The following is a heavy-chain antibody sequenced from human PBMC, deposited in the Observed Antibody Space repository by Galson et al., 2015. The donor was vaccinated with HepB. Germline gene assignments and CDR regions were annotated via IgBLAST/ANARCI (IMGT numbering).Heavy chain of an antibody. CDR1: GFTFSSYS. V-gene: IGHV3-21*01. Sequence: SLRLSCAASGFTFSSYSMNWVRQAPGKGLEWVPCISSSSSYVYYADSVKGRFTISRDNAKNSLYLQMNSLRAEDTAVYFCYYYDMDVWGQGTTVTVSS. CDR3: YYYDMDV. CDR2: ISSSSSYV. J-gene: IGHJ6*02.